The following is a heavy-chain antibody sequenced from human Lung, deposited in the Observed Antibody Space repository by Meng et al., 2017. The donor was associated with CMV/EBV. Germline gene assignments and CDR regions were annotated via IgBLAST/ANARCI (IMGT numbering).Heavy chain of an antibody. CDR3: ARDPYATGWAG. Sequence: QMQLQGSGPGLVKASGTLSLTCAVSGGSISISTWWSWVRQPPGKGLEWIGEIYHSGGTNYNPSLRGRVTISLDKSKNQFSLTLRSVTAADTAVYYCARDPYATGWAGWGQGTLVTVSS. V-gene: IGHV4-4*02. CDR2: IYHSGGT. CDR1: GGSISISTW. J-gene: IGHJ4*02. D-gene: IGHD6-19*01.